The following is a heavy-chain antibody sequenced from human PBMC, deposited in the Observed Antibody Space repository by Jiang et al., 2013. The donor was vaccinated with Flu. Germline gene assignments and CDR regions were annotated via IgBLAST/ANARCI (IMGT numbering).Heavy chain of an antibody. CDR2: ITSRGNGGTA. CDR1: GFTFGDYV. V-gene: IGHV3-49*03. Sequence: QLVESGGGSVQPGRSLTLSCTGSGFTFGDYVMNWFRQAPGKGLEWVGFITSRGNGGTAEYAASVKGRFTLSRDDAKSVAYLQMSSVKTEDTAVYFCTSSSGWSFDYWGQGTLVTVSS. D-gene: IGHD6-19*01. CDR3: TSSSGWSFDY. J-gene: IGHJ4*02.